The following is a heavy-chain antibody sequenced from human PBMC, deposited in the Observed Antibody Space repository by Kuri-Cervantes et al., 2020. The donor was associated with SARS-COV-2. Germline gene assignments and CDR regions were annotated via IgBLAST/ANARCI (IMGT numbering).Heavy chain of an antibody. CDR1: GGSFSGYY. V-gene: IGHV4-34*01. Sequence: GSLRLSCAVYGGSFSGYYWSWIRQPPGRGLEWIGEINHSGSTNYNPSLKSRVTISVDTSKNQFSLKLSSVTAADTAVYYCARAKSIAAAGMHYFDYWGQGTLVTVSS. CDR3: ARAKSIAAAGMHYFDY. J-gene: IGHJ4*02. D-gene: IGHD6-13*01. CDR2: INHSGST.